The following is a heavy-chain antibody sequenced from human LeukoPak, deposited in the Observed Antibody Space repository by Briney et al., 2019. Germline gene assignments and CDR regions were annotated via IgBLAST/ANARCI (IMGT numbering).Heavy chain of an antibody. D-gene: IGHD3-22*01. J-gene: IGHJ4*02. CDR1: GYTFTGYY. CDR2: INPNSGGT. V-gene: IGHV1-2*02. Sequence: ASVKVSCKASGYTFTGYYMHWVRQAPGQGLEWMGWINPNSGGTNYAQKFQGRVTMTRDTSINTAYMELSRLRSDDAAVYYCARDVGLYYYDSSGTNFDYWGQGTLVTVSS. CDR3: ARDVGLYYYDSSGTNFDY.